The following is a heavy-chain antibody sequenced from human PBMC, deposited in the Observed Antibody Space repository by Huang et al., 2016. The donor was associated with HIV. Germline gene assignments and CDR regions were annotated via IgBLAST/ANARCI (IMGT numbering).Heavy chain of an antibody. CDR3: ARPQGDKIRGIIRSYYYYYGMDV. CDR2: IGRSSRNI. Sequence: EVQLVESGGGLVKPGGSLRLSCAASGFTFSSYAMHWVRQAEGKGSEGVSVIGRSSRNITYAESVKCRFTISIDDAKRSLFLQINSLRAEDTAVSYCARPQGDKIRGIIRSYYYYYGMDVWGQGTTVTVSS. D-gene: IGHD3-10*01. V-gene: IGHV3-21*01. J-gene: IGHJ6*02. CDR1: GFTFSSYA.